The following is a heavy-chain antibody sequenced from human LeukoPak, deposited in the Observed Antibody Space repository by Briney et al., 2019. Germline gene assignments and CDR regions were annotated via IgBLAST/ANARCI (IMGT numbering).Heavy chain of an antibody. CDR1: GGSFSGYY. D-gene: IGHD1-7*01. Sequence: PSETLSLTCAVYGGSFSGYYWSWIRQPPGKGLEWIGEINHSGSTNYNPSLKSRVTISVDTSKNQFSLKLSSVTAADTAVYYCARGLEGWNYGYFDYWGQGTLVTVSS. V-gene: IGHV4-34*01. J-gene: IGHJ4*02. CDR2: INHSGST. CDR3: ARGLEGWNYGYFDY.